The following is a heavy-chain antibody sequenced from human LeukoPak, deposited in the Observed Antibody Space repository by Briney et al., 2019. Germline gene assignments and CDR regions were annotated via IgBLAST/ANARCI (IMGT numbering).Heavy chain of an antibody. CDR2: IYSGGST. J-gene: IGHJ4*02. Sequence: SETLSLTCTVSGGAISSYYWSWIRQPAGKGLEWIGRIYSGGSTNYNPSLKSRVTMSVDTSKNQFSLKLSSVTAADTAVYYCARGANEGVIGTIAYWGQGTLVTVSS. CDR1: GGAISSYY. D-gene: IGHD3-10*01. V-gene: IGHV4-4*07. CDR3: ARGANEGVIGTIAY.